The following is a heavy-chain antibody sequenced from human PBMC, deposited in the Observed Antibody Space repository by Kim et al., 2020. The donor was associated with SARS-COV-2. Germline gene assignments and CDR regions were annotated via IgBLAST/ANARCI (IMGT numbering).Heavy chain of an antibody. CDR2: TNEDGSVT. V-gene: IGHV3-74*01. CDR1: GFPFRRYW. Sequence: GGSLRLSCGVSGFPFRRYWMHWVRRAPGKGLVWVARTNEDGSVTNYADSVKGRFTISRDNAGNTLYLQMNSLTVEDTAMYYCARDLSGADDYWGQGTLGT. J-gene: IGHJ4*02. D-gene: IGHD3-10*01. CDR3: ARDLSGADDY.